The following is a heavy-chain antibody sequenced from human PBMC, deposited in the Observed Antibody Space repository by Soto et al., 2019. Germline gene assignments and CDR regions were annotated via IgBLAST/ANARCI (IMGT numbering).Heavy chain of an antibody. CDR2: VYSSGGT. V-gene: IGHV4-4*07. CDR3: ARGQRFSDWFDP. CDR1: GGSMSSYY. D-gene: IGHD3-3*01. Sequence: SGTLALTCTFSGGSMSSYYWTWIRQPAGKGLEWIGRVYSSGGTHYNPSLKSRVTISLDTSKNQFSLRLLSVTDADTAVYYCARGQRFSDWFDPWGQGTLVTVSS. J-gene: IGHJ5*02.